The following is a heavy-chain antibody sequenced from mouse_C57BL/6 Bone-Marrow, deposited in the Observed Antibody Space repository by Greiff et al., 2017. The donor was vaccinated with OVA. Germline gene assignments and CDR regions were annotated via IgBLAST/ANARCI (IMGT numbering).Heavy chain of an antibody. CDR1: GYTFTDYY. Sequence: EVQLLQSGPELVKPGASVKISCKASGYTFTDYYMNWVKQSHGKSLEWIGDINPNNGGTSYTQKFKGKATLTVDKSSSTAYMELRSLTTEDSAVYYCAREDSSGPFAYWGQGTLVTVSA. CDR3: AREDSSGPFAY. J-gene: IGHJ3*01. D-gene: IGHD3-2*02. V-gene: IGHV1-26*01. CDR2: INPNNGGT.